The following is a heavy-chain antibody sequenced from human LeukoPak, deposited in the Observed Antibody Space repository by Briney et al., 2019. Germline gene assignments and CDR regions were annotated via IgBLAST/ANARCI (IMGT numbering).Heavy chain of an antibody. Sequence: KTSETLSLTCTVSGGSISSGGYYWSWIRQHPGKGLEWIGYIYYSGSTYYNPSLKSRVTISVDTSKNQFSLKLSSVTAADTAVYYCARVTYYDFWSGYYTFDYWGQGTLVTVSS. D-gene: IGHD3-3*01. CDR3: ARVTYYDFWSGYYTFDY. V-gene: IGHV4-31*03. J-gene: IGHJ4*02. CDR2: IYYSGST. CDR1: GGSISSGGYY.